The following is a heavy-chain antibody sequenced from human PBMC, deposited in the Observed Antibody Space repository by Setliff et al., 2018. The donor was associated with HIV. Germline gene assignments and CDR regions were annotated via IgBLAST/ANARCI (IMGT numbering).Heavy chain of an antibody. CDR3: AKGAGFYGDYTFDY. Sequence: PSETLSLTCTVSGASITSHYWSWIRQSPGRELEWIGYIYSTGSTNYNPSLQSRVSISMDASKNKFSLMVTSVTSADTAVYYCAKGAGFYGDYTFDYWGQGNLVTVSS. D-gene: IGHD4-17*01. CDR2: IYSTGST. CDR1: GASITSHY. V-gene: IGHV4-59*11. J-gene: IGHJ4*02.